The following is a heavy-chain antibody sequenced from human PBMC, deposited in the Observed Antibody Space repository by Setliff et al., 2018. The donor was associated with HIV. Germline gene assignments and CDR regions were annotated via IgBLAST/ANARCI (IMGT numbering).Heavy chain of an antibody. J-gene: IGHJ3*02. CDR1: GYSFTDYW. V-gene: IGHV5-51*01. Sequence: GESLKISCRASGYSFTDYWIGWVRRMPGKGLECMGIIYPGDSETKYSPSFQGQVTISVDKSFNTAYLQWSSLRASDTTMYYCARVSRNLYGHLDDFDIWGHGTMVTVSS. D-gene: IGHD3-10*01. CDR2: IYPGDSET. CDR3: ARVSRNLYGHLDDFDI.